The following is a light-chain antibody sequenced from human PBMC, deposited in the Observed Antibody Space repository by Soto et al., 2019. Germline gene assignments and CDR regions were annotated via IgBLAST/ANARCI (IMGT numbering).Light chain of an antibody. CDR1: HYVSSS. CDR2: KTS. CDR3: QQYNTYPWT. J-gene: IGKJ1*01. V-gene: IGKV1-5*03. Sequence: DIQMTQSPSTLSAFVGERVTITCRASHYVSSSLAWYQQKPGKAPKLMIYKTSILESGVPSRFSDSASGTEFTLSISSLQPVDFATYWCQQYNTYPWTFGQGTKVEIK.